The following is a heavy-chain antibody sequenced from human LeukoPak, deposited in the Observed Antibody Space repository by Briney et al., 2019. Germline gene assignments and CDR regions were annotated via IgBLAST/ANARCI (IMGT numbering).Heavy chain of an antibody. CDR3: ARQGCSSTSCSAFDF. CDR2: IYPGDSDI. D-gene: IGHD2-2*01. V-gene: IGHV5-51*01. J-gene: IGHJ4*02. CDR1: GYSFTSYW. Sequence: GESLKISCKGSGYSFTSYWIGWVRQMPGKGLEWMGIIYPGDSDIRYSPSFQGQVTISADKSISTACLQWSSLKASDTAMYYCARQGCSSTSCSAFDFWGQGTLVTVSS.